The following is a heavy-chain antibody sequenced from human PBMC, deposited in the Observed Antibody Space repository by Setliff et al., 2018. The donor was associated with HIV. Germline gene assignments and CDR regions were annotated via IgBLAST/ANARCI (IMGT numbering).Heavy chain of an antibody. CDR1: GYTFTSYA. CDR3: ARDADYDFWSGYWRYFDY. V-gene: IGHV1-3*01. Sequence: ASVKVSCKASGYTFTSYAMHWLRQAPGQRFEWMGWINAGSGNTRYSQKFQDRLTITRDTSARTAYMELSSLRSEDTAVYYCARDADYDFWSGYWRYFDYWGQGTLVTVSS. D-gene: IGHD3-3*01. CDR2: INAGSGNT. J-gene: IGHJ4*02.